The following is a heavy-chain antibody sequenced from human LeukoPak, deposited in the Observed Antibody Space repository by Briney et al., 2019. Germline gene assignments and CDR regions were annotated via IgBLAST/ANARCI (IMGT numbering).Heavy chain of an antibody. V-gene: IGHV4-34*01. D-gene: IGHD4-23*01. J-gene: IGHJ4*02. CDR3: ARGAHDYGGNSGY. Sequence: SETLSLTCAVYGGSFSGYYWSWIRQPPGKGLEWIGEINHSGSTNYNPSLKSRVTISVDTSKNQFSLKLSSATAADTAVYYCARGAHDYGGNSGYWGQGTLVTVSS. CDR1: GGSFSGYY. CDR2: INHSGST.